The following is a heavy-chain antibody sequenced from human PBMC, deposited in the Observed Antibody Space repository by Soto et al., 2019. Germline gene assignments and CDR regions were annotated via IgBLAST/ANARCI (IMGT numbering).Heavy chain of an antibody. CDR1: GGSISSSSYY. CDR3: ARLDTVTPGFDY. CDR2: IYYSGST. V-gene: IGHV4-39*01. Sequence: QLQLQESGPGLVKPSETLSLTCTVSGGSISSSSYYWGWIRQPPGKGLEWIGSIYYSGSTYYNPSLKSRVTISVDTCKNQFSLKLSSVTAADTAVYYCARLDTVTPGFDYWGQGTLVTVSS. J-gene: IGHJ4*02. D-gene: IGHD4-17*01.